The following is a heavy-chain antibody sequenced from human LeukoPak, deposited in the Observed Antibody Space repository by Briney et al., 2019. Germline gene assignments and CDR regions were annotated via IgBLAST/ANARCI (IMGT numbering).Heavy chain of an antibody. Sequence: GRSLRLSCAASGFSFSNYAMDWVRQAPGKGLEWVAVISKDGSMKYYSDSVKGRFTVSRDNSIHTLYLEMNSLKTEDTAVYYCAGESFNFWSQGTMVTVSS. CDR3: AGESFNF. J-gene: IGHJ3*01. V-gene: IGHV3-30*04. CDR2: ISKDGSMK. CDR1: GFSFSNYA.